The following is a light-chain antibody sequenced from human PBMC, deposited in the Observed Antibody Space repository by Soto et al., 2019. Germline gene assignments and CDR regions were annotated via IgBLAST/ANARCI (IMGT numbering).Light chain of an antibody. Sequence: EIVMTQSPATLSVSPGERATLSCRASQSVSSNLAWYQQKPGQAPRLLIYGASTRATGIPARFSGSGSGTEFTLTISSLQSEDFAVYYCQQYNNWPLFGGGTKGEI. V-gene: IGKV3-15*01. CDR1: QSVSSN. CDR2: GAS. J-gene: IGKJ4*01. CDR3: QQYNNWPL.